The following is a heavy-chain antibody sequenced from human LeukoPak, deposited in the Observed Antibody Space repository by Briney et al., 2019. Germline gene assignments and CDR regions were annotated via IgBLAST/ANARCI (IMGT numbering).Heavy chain of an antibody. CDR1: GASFSGYF. Sequence: SETLSLTCAVYGASFSGYFWNWIRQPPGKGLEWIGEINHSGSTNYNPSLKSRVTISVDTSKNQFSLKLSSVTAADTAVYYCARDSELGDGYNNWGQGTLVTVSS. D-gene: IGHD5-24*01. V-gene: IGHV4-34*09. CDR2: INHSGST. CDR3: ARDSELGDGYNN. J-gene: IGHJ4*02.